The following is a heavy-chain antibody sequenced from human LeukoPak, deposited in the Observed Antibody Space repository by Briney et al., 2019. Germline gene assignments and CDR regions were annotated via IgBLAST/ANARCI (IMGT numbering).Heavy chain of an antibody. CDR3: ARGYYDSSGYFIDY. CDR1: GYTFTSCD. Sequence: ASVKVSCKASGYTFTSCDINWVRQATGQGLEWMGWMNPNSGNTGYAQKFQGRVSITRNTSISTAYMELSSLRSEDTAVYYCARGYYDSSGYFIDYWGQGTLVTVSS. D-gene: IGHD3-22*01. CDR2: MNPNSGNT. V-gene: IGHV1-8*03. J-gene: IGHJ4*02.